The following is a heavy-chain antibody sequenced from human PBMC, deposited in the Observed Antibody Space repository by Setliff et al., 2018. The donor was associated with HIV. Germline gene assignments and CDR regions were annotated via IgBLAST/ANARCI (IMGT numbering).Heavy chain of an antibody. Sequence: SETLSLTCAVYGGSFSDDYWSWIRQPPGRGMEWIGEIDHSGRSNYNPSLKSRVLMAIDAPKSQISLNLTSISAADTAVYYCAKCSGRFGVVTWFDSWGHGMLVT. CDR2: IDHSGRS. J-gene: IGHJ5*01. D-gene: IGHD3-10*02. CDR3: AKCSGRFGVVTWFDS. CDR1: GGSFSDDY. V-gene: IGHV4-34*01.